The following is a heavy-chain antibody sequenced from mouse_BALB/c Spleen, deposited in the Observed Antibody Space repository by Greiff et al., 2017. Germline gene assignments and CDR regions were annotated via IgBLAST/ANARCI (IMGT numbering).Heavy chain of an antibody. CDR1: GFTFSSYA. J-gene: IGHJ1*01. D-gene: IGHD1-1*01. CDR2: ISSGGST. CDR3: ARYGSSDWYFDV. V-gene: IGHV5-6-5*01. Sequence: EVKLVESGGGLVKPGGSLKLSCAASGFTFSSYAMSWVRQTPEKRLEWVASISSGGSTYYPDSVKGRFTISRDNARNILYLQMSSLRSEDTAMYYCARYGSSDWYFDVWGAGTTVTVSS.